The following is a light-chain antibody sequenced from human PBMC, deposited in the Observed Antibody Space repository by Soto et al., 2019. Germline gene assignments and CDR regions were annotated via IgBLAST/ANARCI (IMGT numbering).Light chain of an antibody. Sequence: EIVMTQSPAFLSVSPGERVILSCRASQSVFSNLAWYQQKPGQAPRLLIYSASARVTGIPARFSGSGSGTEFTHTISSLQSEDFAVYYCQQYHNWPPLTFGGGTKVDIK. CDR2: SAS. CDR3: QQYHNWPPLT. V-gene: IGKV3-15*01. J-gene: IGKJ4*01. CDR1: QSVFSN.